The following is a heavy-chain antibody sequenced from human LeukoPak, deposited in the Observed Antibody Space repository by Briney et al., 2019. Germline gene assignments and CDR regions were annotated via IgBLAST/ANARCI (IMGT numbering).Heavy chain of an antibody. CDR1: GYTFTSYD. CDR2: MNPNSGNT. CDR3: ARTMYYYDSGSYQTLFGY. J-gene: IGHJ4*02. Sequence: ASVKVSCKTSGYTFTSYDINWVRQATGQGLEWMGWMNPNSGNTGYAQKFQGRVTMTRNTSISTAYMELSSLRPEDTAVYYCARTMYYYDSGSYQTLFGYWGQGTLVTVSS. D-gene: IGHD3-10*01. V-gene: IGHV1-8*01.